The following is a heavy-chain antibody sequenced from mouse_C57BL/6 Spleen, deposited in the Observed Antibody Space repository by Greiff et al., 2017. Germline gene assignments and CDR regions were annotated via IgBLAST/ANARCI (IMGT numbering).Heavy chain of an antibody. CDR3: ARVSTVVASDWYFDV. Sequence: EVQRVESGGGLVQPGGSLKLSCAASGFTFSDYYMYWVRQTPEKRLEWVAYISNGGGSTYYPDTVKGRFTISRDNAKNTLYLQMSRLKSEDTAMYYCARVSTVVASDWYFDVWGTGTTVTVSS. V-gene: IGHV5-12*01. CDR1: GFTFSDYY. J-gene: IGHJ1*03. D-gene: IGHD1-1*01. CDR2: ISNGGGST.